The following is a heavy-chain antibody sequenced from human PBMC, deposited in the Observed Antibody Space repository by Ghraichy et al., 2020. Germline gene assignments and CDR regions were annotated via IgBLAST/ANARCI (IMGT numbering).Heavy chain of an antibody. CDR2: ISSSSSTI. J-gene: IGHJ4*02. V-gene: IGHV3-48*02. D-gene: IGHD3-22*01. CDR1: GFTFSSYS. Sequence: LSLTCAASGFTFSSYSMNWVRQAPGKGLEWGSYISSSSSTIYYADSVKGRFTISRDNAKNSLYLQMNSLRDEDTAVYYCARGRNFDSSGYCLDYWGQGTLVTVSS. CDR3: ARGRNFDSSGYCLDY.